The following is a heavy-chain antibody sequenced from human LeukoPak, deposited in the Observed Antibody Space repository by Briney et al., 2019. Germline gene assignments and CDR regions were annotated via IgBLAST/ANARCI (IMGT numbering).Heavy chain of an antibody. CDR2: IVVGSGNT. CDR3: AAGWVCSGGSCYYYFDY. D-gene: IGHD2-15*01. J-gene: IGHJ4*02. Sequence: TSVKVSCRASGFAFTSSAMQWVRQARGQRLEWMGWIVVGSGNTNYAQKFQERVTITRDMSTSTAYMELSSLRSKDTAVYYCAAGWVCSGGSCYYYFDYWGQGTLVTVSS. V-gene: IGHV1-58*02. CDR1: GFAFTSSA.